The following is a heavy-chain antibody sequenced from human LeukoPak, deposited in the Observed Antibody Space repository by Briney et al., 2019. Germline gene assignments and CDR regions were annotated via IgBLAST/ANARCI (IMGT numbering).Heavy chain of an antibody. D-gene: IGHD3-22*01. CDR2: ISGSGDST. CDR1: GFTFSSYA. Sequence: PGGSLRLSCAASGFTFSSYAMSWVRQAPGKGLEWVSAISGSGDSTYYADSEKGRFTISRDNSKNMLYLQMSSLRAEDTAVYYCAKSPYDSSSYSFDYWGQGTLVTVSS. CDR3: AKSPYDSSSYSFDY. V-gene: IGHV3-23*01. J-gene: IGHJ4*02.